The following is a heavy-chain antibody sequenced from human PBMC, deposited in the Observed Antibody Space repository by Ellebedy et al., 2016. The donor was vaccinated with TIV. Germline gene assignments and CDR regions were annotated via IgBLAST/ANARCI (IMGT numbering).Heavy chain of an antibody. D-gene: IGHD6-13*01. CDR1: GFTLDNYA. J-gene: IGHJ4*02. Sequence: PGGSLRLSCAASGFTLDNYAMFWVRQAPGQGLEGVSGISGGVASVYYADSVKGRFTISRDISKNTLILQMHSLRVEDTAVYYCAKGSIASALTWLDYWGQGTLVTVSS. CDR3: AKGSIASALTWLDY. CDR2: ISGGVASV. V-gene: IGHV3-23*01.